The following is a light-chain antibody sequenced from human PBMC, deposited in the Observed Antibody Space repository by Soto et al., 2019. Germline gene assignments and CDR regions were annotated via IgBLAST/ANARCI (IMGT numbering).Light chain of an antibody. V-gene: IGLV2-14*01. J-gene: IGLJ1*01. CDR1: SNDVGGYNY. CDR3: SSFAGTNSFV. CDR2: EVS. Sequence: QSALTQPASVSGSPGQSITISCTGTSNDVGGYNYVSWYQQQPGKAPKLIIYEVSHRPSGISNRFSGSKSGNTASLTVSGLQAEDEADYYCSSFAGTNSFVFGTGTKLTVL.